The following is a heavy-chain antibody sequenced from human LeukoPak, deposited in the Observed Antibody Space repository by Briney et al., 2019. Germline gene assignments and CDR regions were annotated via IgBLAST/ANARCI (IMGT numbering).Heavy chain of an antibody. Sequence: SETLSLTCAVYGGSFSGYYWSLIRQPPGKGLEWIGEINHSGSTNYNPSLKSRVTISVDTSKNQFSLKLSSVTAADTAVYYCARGFSSLGYFDYWGQGTLVTVSS. CDR2: INHSGST. CDR1: GGSFSGYY. J-gene: IGHJ4*02. CDR3: ARGFSSLGYFDY. D-gene: IGHD6-6*01. V-gene: IGHV4-34*01.